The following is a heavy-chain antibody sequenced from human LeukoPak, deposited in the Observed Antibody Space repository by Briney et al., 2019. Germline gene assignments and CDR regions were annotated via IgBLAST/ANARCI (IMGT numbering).Heavy chain of an antibody. CDR3: ARGDSGAKDY. J-gene: IGHJ4*02. CDR1: GGSFSGYY. Sequence: SETLSLTCAVYGGSFSGYYWSWIRQPPGKGLEWIGEINHSGSTNYNPSLKSRVTISVDTPKNQFSLKLSSVTAADTAVYYCARGDSGAKDYWGQGTLVTVSS. D-gene: IGHD3-22*01. V-gene: IGHV4-34*01. CDR2: INHSGST.